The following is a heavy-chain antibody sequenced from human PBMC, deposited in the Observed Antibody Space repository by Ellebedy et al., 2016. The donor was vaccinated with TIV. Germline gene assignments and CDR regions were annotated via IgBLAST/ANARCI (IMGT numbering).Heavy chain of an antibody. CDR2: ISRTSRWT. V-gene: IGHV3-23*01. CDR3: AKGMRGGADFDY. J-gene: IGHJ4*02. CDR1: GFTFSTYG. D-gene: IGHD4/OR15-4a*01. Sequence: GGSLRLSXAASGFTFSTYGMTWVRQAPGKGLEWVSSISRTSRWTNHADSVKGRFTISRDNSKNTLFLQMNGLRVEDTAIYYCAKGMRGGADFDYWGQGTLVTVSS.